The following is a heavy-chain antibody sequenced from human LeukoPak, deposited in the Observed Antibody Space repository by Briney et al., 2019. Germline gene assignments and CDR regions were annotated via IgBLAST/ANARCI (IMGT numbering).Heavy chain of an antibody. Sequence: SVKVSCKASGGIFSSYAISWVRQAPGQGLEWMGRIIPILGIANYAQKFQGRVTITADKSTSTAYMELSSLRSEDTAVYYCARATMVRGVIYNWFDPWGQGTLVTVSS. CDR1: GGIFSSYA. J-gene: IGHJ5*02. CDR3: ARATMVRGVIYNWFDP. CDR2: IIPILGIA. D-gene: IGHD3-10*01. V-gene: IGHV1-69*04.